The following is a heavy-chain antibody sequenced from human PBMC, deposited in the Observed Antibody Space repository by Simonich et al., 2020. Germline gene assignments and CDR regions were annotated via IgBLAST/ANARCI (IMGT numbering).Heavy chain of an antibody. CDR1: GGSFSGYY. CDR2: INHRGCT. CDR3: ARGLRVAAAGTAFQH. J-gene: IGHJ1*01. D-gene: IGHD6-13*01. Sequence: QVQLQQWGAGLLKPSETLSLTCAVYGGSFSGYYWSWIRQPPGKGLEGFGEINHRGCTNYNPSRTSRVTISVDTSKNQFSLKLSSVTAADTAVYYCARGLRVAAAGTAFQHWGQGTLVTVSS. V-gene: IGHV4-34*01.